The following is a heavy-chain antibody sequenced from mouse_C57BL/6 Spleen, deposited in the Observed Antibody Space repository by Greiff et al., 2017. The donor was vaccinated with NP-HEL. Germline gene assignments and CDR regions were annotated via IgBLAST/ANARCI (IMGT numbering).Heavy chain of an antibody. CDR1: GYSFTGYY. D-gene: IGHD1-1*01. Sequence: VQLQQSGPELVKPGASVKISCKASGYSFTGYYMNWVQQSPEKSLAWIGEITPSTGGTTYNQKFKAKATLTVDKSSSTAYMQLKSLTSEDSAVDYCARPYYYGSSEGYFDVWGTGTTVTVSS. CDR3: ARPYYYGSSEGYFDV. V-gene: IGHV1-42*01. J-gene: IGHJ1*03. CDR2: ITPSTGGT.